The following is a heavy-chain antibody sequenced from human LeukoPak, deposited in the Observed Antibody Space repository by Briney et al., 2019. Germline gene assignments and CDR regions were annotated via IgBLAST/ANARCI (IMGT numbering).Heavy chain of an antibody. Sequence: SETLSLTCTVSGGSISSSSYYWGWIRQPPGKGLEWIGSINYSGSTYYNPSLKSRVTISVDTSRNQLSLKLSSVTAADTAVYYCASGYSYDLFDYWGQGTLATVSS. CDR1: GGSISSSSYY. V-gene: IGHV4-39*07. CDR3: ASGYSYDLFDY. D-gene: IGHD5-18*01. J-gene: IGHJ4*02. CDR2: INYSGST.